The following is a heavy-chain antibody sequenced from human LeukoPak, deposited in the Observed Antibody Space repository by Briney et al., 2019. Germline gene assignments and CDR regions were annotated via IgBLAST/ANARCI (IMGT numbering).Heavy chain of an antibody. CDR3: ARTFYHDSGRFPNWFDP. CDR1: GYSFTTYD. D-gene: IGHD3-22*01. J-gene: IGHJ5*02. V-gene: IGHV1-8*01. CDR2: MNPNSGDT. Sequence: ASVKVSCKASGYSFTTYDINWVRQATGQGLEWMGWMNPNSGDTGYAQRFRGRVTMTRDTSISTAFMELSSLRSEDTAVYYCARTFYHDSGRFPNWFDPWGQGTLVTVSS.